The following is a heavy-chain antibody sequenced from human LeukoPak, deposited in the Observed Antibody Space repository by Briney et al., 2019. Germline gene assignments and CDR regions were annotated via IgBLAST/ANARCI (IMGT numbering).Heavy chain of an antibody. CDR2: ISAYNGNT. Sequence: ASVKVSCKASGYTFTRYGISWVRQAPGQGLEWMGWISAYNGNTNYAQKLQGRVTMITDTSTSTAYMELRSLRSDDTAVYYCARSPDYDILTGYYGEYNWFDPWGQGTLVTVSS. V-gene: IGHV1-18*01. CDR1: GYTFTRYG. J-gene: IGHJ5*02. CDR3: ARSPDYDILTGYYGEYNWFDP. D-gene: IGHD3-9*01.